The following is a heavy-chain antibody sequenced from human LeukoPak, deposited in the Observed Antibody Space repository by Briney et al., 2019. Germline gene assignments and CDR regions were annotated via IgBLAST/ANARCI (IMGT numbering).Heavy chain of an antibody. Sequence: GSLRLSCAASGFTFSSYAMHWVRQAPGKGLEWVAVISYDGSNKYYADSVKGRFTISRDNSKNTLYLQMNSLRAEDTAVYYCARGDYDNPYWGQGTLVTVSS. CDR3: ARGDYDNPY. J-gene: IGHJ4*02. D-gene: IGHD3-22*01. CDR2: ISYDGSNK. V-gene: IGHV3-30*04. CDR1: GFTFSSYA.